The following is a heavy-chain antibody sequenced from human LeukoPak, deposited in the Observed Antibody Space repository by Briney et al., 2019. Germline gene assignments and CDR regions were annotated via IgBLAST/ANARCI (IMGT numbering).Heavy chain of an antibody. Sequence: SETLSLTCAVSGYSISSGYYWGWIRQPPGKGLEWIGSIYHSGSTCYNPSLKSRVTISVDTSKNQFSLKLSSVTAADTAVYYCARAKDRYSSSWEYFDYWGQGTLVTVSS. J-gene: IGHJ4*02. D-gene: IGHD6-13*01. V-gene: IGHV4-38-2*01. CDR2: IYHSGST. CDR3: ARAKDRYSSSWEYFDY. CDR1: GYSISSGYY.